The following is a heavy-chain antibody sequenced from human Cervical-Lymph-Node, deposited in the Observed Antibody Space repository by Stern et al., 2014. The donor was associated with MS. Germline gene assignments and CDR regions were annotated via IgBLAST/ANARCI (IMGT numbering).Heavy chain of an antibody. CDR3: ARQAGYYDRSAYYNY. CDR1: GGSISSGSYY. V-gene: IGHV4-61*02. Sequence: QVQLQESGPGLVKPSQTLSLTCTVSGGSISSGSYYWTWIRQPAGKALEWIGRVYTGGSTDYNPSRKSRVPISVAPPKTQSSLNLTCVTAADTAVYYCARQAGYYDRSAYYNYWGQGTLLTVSS. D-gene: IGHD3-22*01. J-gene: IGHJ4*02. CDR2: VYTGGST.